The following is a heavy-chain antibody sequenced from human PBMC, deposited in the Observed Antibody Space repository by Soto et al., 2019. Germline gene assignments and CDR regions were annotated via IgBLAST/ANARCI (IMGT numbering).Heavy chain of an antibody. CDR3: ARDPPNGCSSTSCYSFFDY. J-gene: IGHJ4*02. D-gene: IGHD2-2*01. CDR1: GFTFSSYS. CDR2: ISSSSSTI. V-gene: IGHV3-48*02. Sequence: GGSLRLSCAASGFTFSSYSMNWVRQAPGKGLEWVSYISSSSSTIYYADSVNGRFTISRDNAKNSLYLQMNSLRDEDTAVYYCARDPPNGCSSTSCYSFFDYWGQGTLVTVSS.